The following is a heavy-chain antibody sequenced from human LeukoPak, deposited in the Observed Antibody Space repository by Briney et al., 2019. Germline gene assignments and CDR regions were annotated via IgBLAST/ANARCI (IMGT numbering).Heavy chain of an antibody. V-gene: IGHV4-61*02. J-gene: IGHJ4*02. CDR2: IYTSGST. CDR1: GGSISSGSYF. D-gene: IGHD3-9*01. CDR3: ARDLPYDILTGYYSPPYYFDY. Sequence: SQTLSLTCTVSGGSISSGSYFWSWIRQPPGKGLEWIGRIYTSGSTNYNPSLKSRVTMSVDTSKNQFSLKLSSVTAADTAVYYCARDLPYDILTGYYSPPYYFDYWGQGTLVTVSS.